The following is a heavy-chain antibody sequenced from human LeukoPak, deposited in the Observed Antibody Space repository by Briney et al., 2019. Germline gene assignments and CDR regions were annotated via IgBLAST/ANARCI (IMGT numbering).Heavy chain of an antibody. D-gene: IGHD6-13*01. J-gene: IGHJ3*02. Sequence: GASVKVSCKASGYTFTSYGISWVRQAPGQGLEWMGWISAYNGNTNYAQKLQGRVTMTTDTSTSTAYMELRSLRSDDTAVYYCARDHSGIAAGWSAFDIWGQGTMVTVSS. CDR1: GYTFTSYG. CDR3: ARDHSGIAAGWSAFDI. CDR2: ISAYNGNT. V-gene: IGHV1-18*01.